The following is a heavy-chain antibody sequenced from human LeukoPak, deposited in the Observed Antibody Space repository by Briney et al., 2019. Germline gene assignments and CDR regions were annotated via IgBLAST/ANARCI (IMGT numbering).Heavy chain of an antibody. CDR2: IKQDGSEK. CDR1: GFTFSTYW. D-gene: IGHD1-26*01. Sequence: GRSLRLSCAASGFTFSTYWMAWVRQAPGKGLEWVANIKQDGSEKYYVHSVRGRFTISRDNAKNSLYLQMNSLRAEDTAVYYCAKDNGLYSGSYLPGYWGQGTLVTVSS. CDR3: AKDNGLYSGSYLPGY. J-gene: IGHJ4*02. V-gene: IGHV3-7*01.